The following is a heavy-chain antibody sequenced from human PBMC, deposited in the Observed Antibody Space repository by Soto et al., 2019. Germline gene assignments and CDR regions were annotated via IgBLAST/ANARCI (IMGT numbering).Heavy chain of an antibody. CDR3: AGPLRFLEWFTYYGMDV. CDR2: INPSCGST. V-gene: IGHV1-46*01. D-gene: IGHD3-3*01. Sequence: ASVKVSCKASGYTFTSYYMHWVRQAPGQGLEWMGIINPSCGSTSYAQKFQGRVTMTRDTSTSTVYMELSSLRSEDTAVYYCAGPLRFLEWFTYYGMDVWGQGTTVTVSS. J-gene: IGHJ6*02. CDR1: GYTFTSYY.